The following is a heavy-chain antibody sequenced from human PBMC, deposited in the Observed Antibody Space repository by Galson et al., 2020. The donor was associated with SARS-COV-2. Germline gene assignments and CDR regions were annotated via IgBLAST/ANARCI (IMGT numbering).Heavy chain of an antibody. V-gene: IGHV4-59*01. CDR1: GGSFSDDY. CDR3: ARGDPWAYDI. CDR2: IYYTGST. D-gene: IGHD3-16*01. J-gene: IGHJ3*02. Sequence: SETLSLTCIVSGGSFSDDYWGWLRQPPEKGLEWIGYIYYTGSTNYNPSLKTRVTISIDTSKNQFSLKLSSVTAADTAVYYCARGDPWAYDIWGPGTMVTVSS.